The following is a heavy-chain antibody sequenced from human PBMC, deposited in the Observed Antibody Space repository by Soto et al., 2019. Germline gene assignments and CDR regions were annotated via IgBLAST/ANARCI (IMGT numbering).Heavy chain of an antibody. CDR2: INHSGST. CDR1: GGTFSGYC. CDR3: ARERQQLDLDY. V-gene: IGHV4-34*01. D-gene: IGHD6-13*01. J-gene: IGHJ4*02. Sequence: QVQLQQWGAGLLKPSETLSLTCAVYGGTFSGYCWSWIRQPPGKGLEWIGEINHSGSTNYNPSLKSRVTISVDTSKNQYSLKLSYVTAADTAVYYCARERQQLDLDYWGQGTLVTVSS.